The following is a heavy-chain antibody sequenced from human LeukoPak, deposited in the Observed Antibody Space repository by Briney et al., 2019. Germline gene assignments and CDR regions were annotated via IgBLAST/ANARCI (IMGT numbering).Heavy chain of an antibody. V-gene: IGHV1-18*01. D-gene: IGHD3-22*01. J-gene: IGHJ3*02. Sequence: GASVKVSCKASGYTFSSYGISWVRQAPGQGLEWMGWISAYNGNTNYAQKLQGRVTMTTDTSTSTAYMELRSLRSDDAAVYYCARVRLDYYDSSGYPRVMGAFDIWGQGTMVTVSS. CDR1: GYTFSSYG. CDR2: ISAYNGNT. CDR3: ARVRLDYYDSSGYPRVMGAFDI.